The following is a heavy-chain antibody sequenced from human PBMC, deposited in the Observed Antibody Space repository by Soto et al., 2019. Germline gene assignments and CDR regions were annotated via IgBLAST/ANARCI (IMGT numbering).Heavy chain of an antibody. CDR1: GGTFSSYA. Sequence: QVQLVQSGAEVKKPGSSVKVSCKASGGTFSSYAISWVRQAPGQGLEWMGGIIPIFGTANYAQKFQGRVTITADESTSTAYMELSSLRSEDTAVYYCAREGGAYCGGDCPRPIDYWGQGTLVTVSS. V-gene: IGHV1-69*01. D-gene: IGHD2-21*02. CDR2: IIPIFGTA. J-gene: IGHJ4*02. CDR3: AREGGAYCGGDCPRPIDY.